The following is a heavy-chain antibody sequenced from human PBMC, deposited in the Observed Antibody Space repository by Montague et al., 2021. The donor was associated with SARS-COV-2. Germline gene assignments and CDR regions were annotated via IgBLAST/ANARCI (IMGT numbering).Heavy chain of an antibody. Sequence: RLSWSASGFTFSNYAMTWVRQAPGKGPEWVSALSGSGGKTYYADSVKGRFTISRDNSKNTLYLQMKSLRADDTAIYYCAKGREWVTVNVDPPYYSYGMDVWGQGTTVTVSS. CDR3: AKGREWVTVNVDPPYYSYGMDV. CDR1: GFTFSNYA. V-gene: IGHV3-23*01. CDR2: LSGSGGKT. D-gene: IGHD4-17*01. J-gene: IGHJ6*02.